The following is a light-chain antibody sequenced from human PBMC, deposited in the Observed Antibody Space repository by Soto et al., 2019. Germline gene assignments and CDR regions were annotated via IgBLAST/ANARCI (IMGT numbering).Light chain of an antibody. CDR1: QGISTS. CDR3: QQLNSDWYA. V-gene: IGKV1-9*01. J-gene: IGKJ2*01. CDR2: GAS. Sequence: DIQLTQSPSFLSASVGDRVTITCRASQGISTSLAWYLQRTGKAPKLLIYGASTLQSGAPSRFSGSGSGTEFTLTISSLQPEDFGTYYCQQLNSDWYAFGQGTKLEIK.